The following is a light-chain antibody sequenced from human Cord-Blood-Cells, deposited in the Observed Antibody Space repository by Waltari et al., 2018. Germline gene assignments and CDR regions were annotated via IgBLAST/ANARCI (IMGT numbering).Light chain of an antibody. CDR1: SIYLGGYNY. CDR3: SSYAGSNNWV. J-gene: IGLJ3*02. Sequence: QSALTPPPSASGSPGQSATICRTATSIYLGGYNYVSLYQQHPGKAPKLMIYEVSKRPSGVPDRFSGSKSGNTASLTVSGLQAEDEADYYCSSYAGSNNWVFGGGTKLTVL. CDR2: EVS. V-gene: IGLV2-8*01.